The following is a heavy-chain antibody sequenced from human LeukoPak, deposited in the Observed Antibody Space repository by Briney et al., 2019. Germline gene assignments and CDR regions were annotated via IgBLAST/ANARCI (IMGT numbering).Heavy chain of an antibody. Sequence: GGSLRLSCAASGFTFSSYAMNWVRQAPGKGLEWVSGISGNGGSTYYADSVKGRFTISRDNSKNTLYLQMNSLRAEDTAVYYCARANTAMAGGFDYWGQGTLVTVSS. CDR1: GFTFSSYA. CDR3: ARANTAMAGGFDY. CDR2: ISGNGGST. V-gene: IGHV3-23*01. D-gene: IGHD5-18*01. J-gene: IGHJ4*02.